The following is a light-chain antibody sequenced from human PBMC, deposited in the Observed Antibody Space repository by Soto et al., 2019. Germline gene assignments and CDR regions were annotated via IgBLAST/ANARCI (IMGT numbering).Light chain of an antibody. CDR2: GNS. J-gene: IGLJ1*01. Sequence: QSVLTQPPSVSGAPGQRVTISCTRSSSNIGAGYDVHWYQQLPGTAPKLHIYGNSNRPSGVPDRFSGSKSGTSASLAITGLQAEDEADYYCQSYDSSLSGFYVFGTGTKLTVL. CDR3: QSYDSSLSGFYV. CDR1: SSNIGAGYD. V-gene: IGLV1-40*01.